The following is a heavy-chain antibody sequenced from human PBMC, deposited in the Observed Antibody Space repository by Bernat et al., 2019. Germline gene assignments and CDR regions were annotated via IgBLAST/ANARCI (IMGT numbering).Heavy chain of an antibody. J-gene: IGHJ4*02. CDR1: GFTFSSYS. CDR3: AKVPGGHPFDY. Sequence: EVQLVESGGGLVKPGGSLRLSCAASGFTFSSYSMNWVRQAPGKGLEWVSSISGSGGSKYCADSVKGRFNIARDNSKNTLYLQMNSLRAEDTAVYYCAKVPGGHPFDYWGQGTLVTVSS. V-gene: IGHV3-23*04. CDR2: ISGSGGSK. D-gene: IGHD3-10*01.